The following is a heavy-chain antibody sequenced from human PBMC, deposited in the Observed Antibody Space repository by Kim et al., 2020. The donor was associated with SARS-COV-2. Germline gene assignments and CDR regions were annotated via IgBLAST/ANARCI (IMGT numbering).Heavy chain of an antibody. V-gene: IGHV3-30*18. D-gene: IGHD3-10*01. J-gene: IGHJ4*02. CDR2: ISYDGSNK. Sequence: GGSLRLSCAASGFTFSSYGMHWVRQAPGKGLEWVAVISYDGSNKYYADSVKGRFTISRDNSKNTLYLQMNSLRAEDTAVYYCANIQGNYYGSGSEYWGQGTLVTVSS. CDR3: ANIQGNYYGSGSEY. CDR1: GFTFSSYG.